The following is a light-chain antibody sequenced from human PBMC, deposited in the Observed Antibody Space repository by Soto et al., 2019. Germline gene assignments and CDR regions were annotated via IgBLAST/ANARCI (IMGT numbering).Light chain of an antibody. CDR3: QQDSYWPT. CDR1: QSVSTN. Sequence: EVVMTQSPATLSVSPGERATLSCRASQSVSTNLAWYQQRPGQAPRLLIYGASTRASGFPARFSGSGSGTEFILTISSLQSEDVAVYYGQQDSYWPTFGQGTKVEIK. CDR2: GAS. J-gene: IGKJ1*01. V-gene: IGKV3-15*01.